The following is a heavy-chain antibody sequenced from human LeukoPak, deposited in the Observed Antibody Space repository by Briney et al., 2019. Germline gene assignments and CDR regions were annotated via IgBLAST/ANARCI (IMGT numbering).Heavy chain of an antibody. CDR1: GGSFSGYY. CDR3: ARHLPAGYSSGWRPSGNWFDP. D-gene: IGHD6-19*01. Sequence: SETLSLTCAVYGGSFSGYYWSWIRQPPGKGLEWIGEINHSGSTNYNPSLKSRVTISVDTSKNQFSLKLSSVTAADTAVYYCARHLPAGYSSGWRPSGNWFDPWGQGTLVTVSS. J-gene: IGHJ5*02. CDR2: INHSGST. V-gene: IGHV4-34*01.